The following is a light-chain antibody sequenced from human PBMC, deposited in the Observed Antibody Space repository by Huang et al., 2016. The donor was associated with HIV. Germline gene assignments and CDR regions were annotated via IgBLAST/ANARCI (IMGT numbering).Light chain of an antibody. J-gene: IGKJ4*01. CDR1: QGVRTN. CDR3: QQYNDWPPLT. V-gene: IGKV3D-15*01. Sequence: VMTQSPASLSASPGARVTPSCEASQGVRTNLAWDQQNPGQAPTLLMFGASTRATGTPPRFSGSGSGTDFTLTITSLQSSDSAIYYCQQYNDWPPLTFGGGTKVEI. CDR2: GAS.